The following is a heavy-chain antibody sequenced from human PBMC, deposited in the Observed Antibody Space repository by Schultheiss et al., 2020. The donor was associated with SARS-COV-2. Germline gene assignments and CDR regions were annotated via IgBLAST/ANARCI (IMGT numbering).Heavy chain of an antibody. Sequence: GESLKISCVASGFTVSRNYMSWVRQAPGKGLEWVSNIYSDESTFYADSVKGRFTISRDDSKNTLYLQMNSLRAEDTAVYYCAREGYSYGSFDYWGQGTLVTVSS. CDR1: GFTVSRNY. V-gene: IGHV3-53*01. CDR2: IYSDEST. D-gene: IGHD5-18*01. CDR3: AREGYSYGSFDY. J-gene: IGHJ4*02.